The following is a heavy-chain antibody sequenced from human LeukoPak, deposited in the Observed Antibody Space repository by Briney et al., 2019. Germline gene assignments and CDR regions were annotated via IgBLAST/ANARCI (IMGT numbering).Heavy chain of an antibody. V-gene: IGHV4-39*01. J-gene: IGHJ4*02. CDR3: ASPIGGTSWYYFDY. D-gene: IGHD2-2*01. Sequence: PSETLSLTCTVSGGSISNSSYYWGWIRQPPGKGLEWIGSIYYSGSTYYNPSLKSQVTISVDTSKNQFSLKLSSVTAADTAVYYCASPIGGTSWYYFDYWGQGTLVTVSS. CDR1: GGSISNSSYY. CDR2: IYYSGST.